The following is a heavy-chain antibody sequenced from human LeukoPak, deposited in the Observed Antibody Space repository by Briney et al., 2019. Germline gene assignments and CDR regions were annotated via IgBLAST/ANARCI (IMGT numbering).Heavy chain of an antibody. V-gene: IGHV4-39*01. CDR1: GGSISSSSYY. CDR2: IYYSGST. J-gene: IGHJ4*02. D-gene: IGHD1-26*01. CDR3: ARHGHGSYQYYFDY. Sequence: PSETLSLTCTVSGGSISSSSYYWGWIRQPPGKGLEWIGSIYYSGSTYYNPSLKSRVTISVDTSKNQFSLKLSSVTAADTAVYYCARHGHGSYQYYFDYWGQGTLVTVSS.